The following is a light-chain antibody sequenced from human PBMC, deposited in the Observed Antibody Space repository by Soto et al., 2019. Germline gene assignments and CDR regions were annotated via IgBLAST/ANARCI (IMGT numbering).Light chain of an antibody. CDR3: QQRSNWPPLT. CDR2: DAS. V-gene: IGKV3-11*01. CDR1: QSISSY. Sequence: EVVLTQSPATLSLSPGERATLSCRASQSISSYLAWYQQKPGQAPRLLIYDASNRATGIPVRFSGSGSGTDFTLTFSSLEPEDFAVYYCQQRSNWPPLTFGGGTKVDIK. J-gene: IGKJ4*01.